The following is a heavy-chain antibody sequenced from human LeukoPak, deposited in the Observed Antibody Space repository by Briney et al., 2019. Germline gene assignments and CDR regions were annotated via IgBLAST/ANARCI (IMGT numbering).Heavy chain of an antibody. V-gene: IGHV4-4*02. D-gene: IGHD1-14*01. CDR3: AREILGGFNPGAY. Sequence: SETLSLTCTVSLDATTSNFWSWVRQPPGKGLEWIGEIHRSGSPNYNPSLQSRVTISIDRSRNQIVLELSSVTAADTAFYYCAREILGGFNPGAYWGQGTLVTVSS. CDR1: LDATTSNF. CDR2: IHRSGSP. J-gene: IGHJ4*02.